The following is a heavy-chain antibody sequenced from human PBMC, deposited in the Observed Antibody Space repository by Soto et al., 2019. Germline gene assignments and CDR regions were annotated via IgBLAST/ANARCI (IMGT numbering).Heavy chain of an antibody. Sequence: GGSLRLSCAASGFTFSSYWMHWVRQAPGKGLVWVSRIKSDGISTNYADSVKGRFTVSRDNAKNTLYVQMNSLRAEDTAVYYCARAAPYSSGHWFDPWGQGTLVTVSS. V-gene: IGHV3-74*01. CDR3: ARAAPYSSGHWFDP. CDR1: GFTFSSYW. CDR2: IKSDGIST. D-gene: IGHD6-19*01. J-gene: IGHJ5*02.